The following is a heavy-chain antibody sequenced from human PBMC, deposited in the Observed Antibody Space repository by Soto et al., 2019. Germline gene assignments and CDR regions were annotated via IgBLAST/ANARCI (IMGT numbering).Heavy chain of an antibody. CDR3: ARHTRYYYGMDV. CDR1: GYSFTSYW. V-gene: IGHV5-10-1*01. J-gene: IGHJ6*02. Sequence: GDSLMISCKGSGYSFTSYWISWVRQMPGKGLEWMGRIDPSDSYTNYSPSFQGHVTISADKSISTAYLQWSSLKASDTAMYYCARHTRYYYGMDVWGQGTTDTVSS. CDR2: IDPSDSYT. D-gene: IGHD3-3*01.